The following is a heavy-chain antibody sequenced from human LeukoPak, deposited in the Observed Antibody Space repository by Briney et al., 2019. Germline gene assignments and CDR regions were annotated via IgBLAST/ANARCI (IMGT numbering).Heavy chain of an antibody. CDR2: IYYTGST. J-gene: IGHJ4*02. D-gene: IGHD2-2*01. Sequence: PSETLSLTCTVSGGSINSYYWSWDRQPPGKGLEWMGYIYYTGSTNFNPSLKSRVTMSVDTSHRQFSLKLTSVTAADTAVYFCARSRVIPAASTFDYWGQGTLVTVSS. CDR3: ARSRVIPAASTFDY. V-gene: IGHV4-59*01. CDR1: GGSINSYY.